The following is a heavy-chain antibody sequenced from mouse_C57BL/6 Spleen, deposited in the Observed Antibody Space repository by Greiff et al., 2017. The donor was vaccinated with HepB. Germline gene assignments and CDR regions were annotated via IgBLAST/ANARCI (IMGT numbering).Heavy chain of an antibody. CDR3: ARGYYGSSYGYFDV. Sequence: QVQLQQSGAELVRPGASVKLSCKASGYTFTDYYINWVKQRPGQGLEWIARIYPGSGNTYYNEKFKGKATLTAEKSSSTAYMQLSSLTSEDSAVYFCARGYYGSSYGYFDVWGTGTTLTVSS. J-gene: IGHJ1*03. V-gene: IGHV1-76*01. CDR1: GYTFTDYY. D-gene: IGHD1-1*01. CDR2: IYPGSGNT.